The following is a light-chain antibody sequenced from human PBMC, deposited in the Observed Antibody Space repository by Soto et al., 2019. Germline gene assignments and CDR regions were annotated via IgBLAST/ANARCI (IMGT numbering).Light chain of an antibody. CDR3: QQRSNWPPWT. Sequence: EIVLTQSPATLSLSPGERATLSCRASQSVSSYLAWYQQKPGQAPRLLIYDAYNRATGIPARFSGSGSGTDFTLTISSLEPEDFAVYYGQQRSNWPPWTFGQGTKVEIK. V-gene: IGKV3-11*01. J-gene: IGKJ1*01. CDR2: DAY. CDR1: QSVSSY.